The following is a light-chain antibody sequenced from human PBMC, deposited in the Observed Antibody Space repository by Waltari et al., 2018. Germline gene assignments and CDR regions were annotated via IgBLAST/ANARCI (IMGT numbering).Light chain of an antibody. V-gene: IGKV3D-15*01. CDR2: GAS. Sequence: EIVMTQSPATLSVSPGERATLSCRASQSVSTNLAWYHQKPGQTPRLLIYGASTRAAGIPARFSGSGSGTEFILTISSLQSEDFAVYYCQQYDNWTFGQGTKVEIK. J-gene: IGKJ1*01. CDR1: QSVSTN. CDR3: QQYDNWT.